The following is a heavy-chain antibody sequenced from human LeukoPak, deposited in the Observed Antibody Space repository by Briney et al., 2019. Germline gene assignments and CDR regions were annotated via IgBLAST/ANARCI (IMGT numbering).Heavy chain of an antibody. CDR1: GYTFTSYG. D-gene: IGHD5-18*01. Sequence: PSVKLSCKASGYTFTSYGISWVRQAPGQGLEWMGWISAYNGNTNYAQKLQGRVTMTTDTSTSTAYMELRSLRSDDTAVYYCASGYSYGYGEYYYYYGMDVWSQGTTVTVSS. J-gene: IGHJ6*02. CDR3: ASGYSYGYGEYYYYYGMDV. CDR2: ISAYNGNT. V-gene: IGHV1-18*01.